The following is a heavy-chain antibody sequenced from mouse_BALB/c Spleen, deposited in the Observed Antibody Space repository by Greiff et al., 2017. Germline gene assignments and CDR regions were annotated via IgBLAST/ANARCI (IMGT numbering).Heavy chain of an antibody. CDR1: GYAFTNYL. Sequence: VQLQQSGAELVRPGTSVKVSCKASGYAFTNYLIEWVKQRPGQGLEWIGVINPGSGGTNYNEKFKGKATLTADKSSSTAYMQLSSLTSDDSAVYFCARGDRYDGWFAYWGQGTLVTVSA. CDR3: ARGDRYDGWFAY. CDR2: INPGSGGT. D-gene: IGHD2-14*01. V-gene: IGHV1-54*01. J-gene: IGHJ3*01.